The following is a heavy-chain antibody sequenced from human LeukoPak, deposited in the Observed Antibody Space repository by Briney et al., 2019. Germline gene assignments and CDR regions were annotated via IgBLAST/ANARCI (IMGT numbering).Heavy chain of an antibody. CDR2: ISYDGSNK. Sequence: GGSLRLSCPASGFTFSSYGMHWVRQAPGKGLEWVAVISYDGSNKYYADSVKGRFTISRDNSKNTLYLQMNSLRAEDTAVYYCARDIPMFGYAFDIWGQGTMVTVSS. CDR1: GFTFSSYG. D-gene: IGHD3-10*02. V-gene: IGHV3-30*19. J-gene: IGHJ3*02. CDR3: ARDIPMFGYAFDI.